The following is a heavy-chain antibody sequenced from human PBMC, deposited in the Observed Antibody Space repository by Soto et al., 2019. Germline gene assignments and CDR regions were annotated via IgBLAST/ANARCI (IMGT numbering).Heavy chain of an antibody. CDR1: GFTFSSYA. CDR2: ISYDGSNK. CDR3: AREEYGSGDMSLSGMDV. V-gene: IGHV3-30-3*01. J-gene: IGHJ6*02. Sequence: QVQLVESGGGVVQPGRSLRLSCAASGFTFSSYAMHWVRQAPGKGLEWVAVISYDGSNKYYADSVKGRFTISRDNSKNTLYLQMNSLRAEDTAVYYCAREEYGSGDMSLSGMDVWCQGTTVTVSS. D-gene: IGHD3-10*01.